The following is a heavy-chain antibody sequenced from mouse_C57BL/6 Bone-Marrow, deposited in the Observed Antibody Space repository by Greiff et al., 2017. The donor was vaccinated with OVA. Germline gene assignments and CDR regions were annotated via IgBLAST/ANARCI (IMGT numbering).Heavy chain of an antibody. CDR1: GYTFTSYG. CDR2: IYPRSGNT. J-gene: IGHJ4*01. V-gene: IGHV1-81*01. Sequence: QVTLKESGAELARPGASVKLSCKASGYTFTSYGISWVKQRTGQGLEWIGEIYPRSGNTYYNEKFKGKATLTADKSSSTAYMELRSLTSEDSAVYFCAREELRLREAMDYWGQGTSVTVSS. D-gene: IGHD3-2*02. CDR3: AREELRLREAMDY.